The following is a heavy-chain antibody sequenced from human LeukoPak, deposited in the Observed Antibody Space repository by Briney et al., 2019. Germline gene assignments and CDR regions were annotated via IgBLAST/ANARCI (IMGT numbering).Heavy chain of an antibody. V-gene: IGHV3-7*01. Sequence: GGSLRLSCAASGFTFSNYCMSWVRQAPGKGVGWVAHIKEDGGEKHYVDPVKGRFTISRDNAKNSLYLQMNSLRAEDTAMYYCVRDRGYCSGGTCYALWDYWGQGTLVTVSS. CDR3: VRDRGYCSGGTCYALWDY. CDR1: GFTFSNYC. D-gene: IGHD2-15*01. J-gene: IGHJ4*02. CDR2: IKEDGGEK.